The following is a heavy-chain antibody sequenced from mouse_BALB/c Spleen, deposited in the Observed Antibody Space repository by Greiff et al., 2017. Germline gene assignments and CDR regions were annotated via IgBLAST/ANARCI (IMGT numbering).Heavy chain of an antibody. J-gene: IGHJ1*01. CDR1: GFSLTDYG. CDR3: AKQRSWDVRYFDV. Sequence: QVQLQQSGPGLVAPSQSLSITCTVSGFSLTDYGVSWIRQPPGKGLEWLGVIWGGGSTYYNSALKSRLSISKDNSKSQVFLKMNSLQTDDTAMYYCAKQRSWDVRYFDVWGAGTTVTVSS. V-gene: IGHV2-6-5*01. CDR2: IWGGGST. D-gene: IGHD4-1*01.